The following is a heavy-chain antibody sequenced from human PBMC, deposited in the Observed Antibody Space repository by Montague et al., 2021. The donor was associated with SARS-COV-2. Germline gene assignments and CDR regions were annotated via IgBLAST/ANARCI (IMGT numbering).Heavy chain of an antibody. Sequence: SETLSLTCTVSGGSISSYYWSWIRQPPGKGLEWIGYIYYSGSTNYNPSLKSRVTISVDTSKNQFSLKLSSVTAADTAVYYCARVLRNYDFWSGFYDAFDIWGQGTMVTVSS. D-gene: IGHD3-3*01. CDR3: ARVLRNYDFWSGFYDAFDI. CDR2: IYYSGST. CDR1: GGSISSYY. J-gene: IGHJ3*02. V-gene: IGHV4-59*01.